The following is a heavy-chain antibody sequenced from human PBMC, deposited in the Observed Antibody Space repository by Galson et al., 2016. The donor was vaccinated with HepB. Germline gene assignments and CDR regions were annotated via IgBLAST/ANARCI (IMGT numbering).Heavy chain of an antibody. Sequence: SVKVSCKAYGYTFTRYGISWVRQAPGQGLEWLGWISAYNGNTEYAQNVQGRVTMTTETYTSTAYMELWSLKSEDTAVYYCVRDINWGKRGLPDSLGDYWGQGTLVTVSS. CDR1: GYTFTRYG. D-gene: IGHD7-27*01. V-gene: IGHV1-18*04. J-gene: IGHJ4*02. CDR3: VRDINWGKRGLPDSLGDY. CDR2: ISAYNGNT.